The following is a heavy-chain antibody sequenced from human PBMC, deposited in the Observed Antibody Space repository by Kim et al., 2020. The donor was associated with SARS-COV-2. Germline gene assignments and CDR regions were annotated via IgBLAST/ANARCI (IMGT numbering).Heavy chain of an antibody. D-gene: IGHD4-17*01. V-gene: IGHV1-46*01. CDR2: INPSGGST. CDR1: GYTFTSYY. Sequence: ASVKVSCKASGYTFTSYYMHWVRQAPGQGLEWMGIINPSGGSTSYAQKFQGRVTMTRDTSTSTVYMELSRLRSEDTAVYYCAGGSYGGNSQLLGWGQGTLVPVSS. CDR3: AGGSYGGNSQLLG. J-gene: IGHJ4*02.